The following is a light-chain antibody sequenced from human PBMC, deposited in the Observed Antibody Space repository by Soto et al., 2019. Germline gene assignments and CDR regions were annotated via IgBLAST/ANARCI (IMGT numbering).Light chain of an antibody. CDR2: GTS. CDR1: QSVSSSF. CDR3: HQRQSWPRT. V-gene: IGKV3-20*01. Sequence: EIVLTQSPGTLSLSPGERATLSCRASQSVSSSFLAWYQQKPGQAPRLLTYGTSSRATGIPDRFSGSGSGTDFTLTISDVEPEDFAVYYCHQRQSWPRTFGQGTKVDIK. J-gene: IGKJ1*01.